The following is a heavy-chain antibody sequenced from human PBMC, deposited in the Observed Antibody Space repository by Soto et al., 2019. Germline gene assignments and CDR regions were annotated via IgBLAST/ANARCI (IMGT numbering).Heavy chain of an antibody. Sequence: GGSLRLSCVVSGRTFRSYAMGWVRQAPGKGLEWVSGISGGGAGTYYADSVKGRFTISRDPSTTTLFLDMYSLGAEDTAIYYCAKGRKPDHDDGLCAFDSWGQGVLVTVCS. CDR2: ISGGGAGT. D-gene: IGHD3-3*01. CDR1: GRTFRSYA. CDR3: AKGRKPDHDDGLCAFDS. V-gene: IGHV3-23*01. J-gene: IGHJ4*02.